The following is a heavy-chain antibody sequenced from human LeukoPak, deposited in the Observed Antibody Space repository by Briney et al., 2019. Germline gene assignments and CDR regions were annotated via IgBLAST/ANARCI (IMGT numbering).Heavy chain of an antibody. D-gene: IGHD3-10*01. Sequence: GESLRLSCGASGHTISSYGMSWVRQAPGKGLEWVSTIIGSAVNTYYADSVKGRLTISRDDSKNTVYLQMNSLRAEDTAVYYCAKYTSGTSYRGLDQWGQGTLVTVSS. CDR3: AKYTSGTSYRGLDQ. CDR2: IIGSAVNT. V-gene: IGHV3-23*01. CDR1: GHTISSYG. J-gene: IGHJ4*02.